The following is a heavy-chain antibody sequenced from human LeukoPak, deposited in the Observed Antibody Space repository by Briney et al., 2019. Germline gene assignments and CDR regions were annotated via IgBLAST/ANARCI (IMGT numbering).Heavy chain of an antibody. V-gene: IGHV3-30-3*01. D-gene: IGHD6-6*01. Sequence: GSLRLSCAASGFTFSSHAMHWVRQAPGKGLEWVAVISYDGSNKYYADSVKGRFTISRDNSKNTLYLQMNSLRAEDTAVYYCARDGLPYEYSSSFFDYWGQGTLVTVSS. CDR2: ISYDGSNK. CDR3: ARDGLPYEYSSSFFDY. J-gene: IGHJ4*02. CDR1: GFTFSSHA.